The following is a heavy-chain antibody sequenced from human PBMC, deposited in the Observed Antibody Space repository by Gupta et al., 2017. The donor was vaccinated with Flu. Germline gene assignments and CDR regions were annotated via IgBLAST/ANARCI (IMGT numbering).Heavy chain of an antibody. V-gene: IGHV3-21*02. CDR1: GFTFSGSS. Sequence: EVQLVESGGGLVRPGGSLRPRCATSGFTFSGSSMHWVRPAPGKGLEWVSSISSSSSYIYYADSVKGRFTISRDNARKSVYLQMNSLRVEDTAIYYCTRAGDWNEGWPMYYFDHWGQGTLATVSS. J-gene: IGHJ4*02. D-gene: IGHD1-1*01. CDR2: ISSSSSYI. CDR3: TRAGDWNEGWPMYYFDH.